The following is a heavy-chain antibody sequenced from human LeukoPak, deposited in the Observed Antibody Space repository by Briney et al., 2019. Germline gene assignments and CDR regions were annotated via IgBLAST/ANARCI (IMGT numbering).Heavy chain of an antibody. CDR2: ISSSSSYI. J-gene: IGHJ6*03. Sequence: GGSLRLSCAASGFTFSSYSMNWVRQAPGKGLEWVSSISSSSSYIYYADSVKGRFTISRDNAKNSLYLQINSLRAEDTAVYYCARANYDFWSGYYTGEGYYYYYMDVWGKGTTVTVSS. CDR3: ARANYDFWSGYYTGEGYYYYYMDV. D-gene: IGHD3-3*01. V-gene: IGHV3-21*01. CDR1: GFTFSSYS.